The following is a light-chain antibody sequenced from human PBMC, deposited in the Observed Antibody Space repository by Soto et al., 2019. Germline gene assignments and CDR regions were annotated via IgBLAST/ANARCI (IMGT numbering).Light chain of an antibody. V-gene: IGKV1-5*03. CDR1: QSISSW. J-gene: IGKJ2*01. Sequence: DIQMTQSPSILSASVGDRVTITCRASQSISSWLAWYQQKPGKAPKLLIYKASSLESGVPSRFSGSGSGTEVTLTISSLQPDDFATYYCQQYNSYSRYTFGQGTKLEIK. CDR3: QQYNSYSRYT. CDR2: KAS.